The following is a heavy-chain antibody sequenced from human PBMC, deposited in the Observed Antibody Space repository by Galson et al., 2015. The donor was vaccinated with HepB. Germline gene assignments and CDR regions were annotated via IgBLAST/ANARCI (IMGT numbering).Heavy chain of an antibody. Sequence: SLRLSCAASGFSFSTYWMSWVRQAPGKGLEWVANIKKDGTEKYYLDSVKGRITISRDNAKNSLFLQMNSLRAEDTAVYYCASGELRFLELPSYMDFDYWGQGTLVTVSS. CDR1: GFSFSTYW. D-gene: IGHD3-3*01. V-gene: IGHV3-7*01. CDR3: ASGELRFLELPSYMDFDY. CDR2: IKKDGTEK. J-gene: IGHJ4*02.